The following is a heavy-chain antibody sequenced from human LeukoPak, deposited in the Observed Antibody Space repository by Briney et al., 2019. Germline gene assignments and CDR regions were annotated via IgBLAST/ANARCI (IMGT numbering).Heavy chain of an antibody. V-gene: IGHV4-39*07. Sequence: SETLSLTCSVSGDSITSGEYYWAWLRQPPGTGLEWLGSVYYSGSIKYNPSLKGRVSISRDMSKNQFSLNLNSVNATDTAVYYCARRDYAAWFDPWGQGTLVTVSS. CDR3: ARRDYAAWFDP. J-gene: IGHJ5*02. CDR2: VYYSGSI. CDR1: GDSITSGEYY. D-gene: IGHD4/OR15-4a*01.